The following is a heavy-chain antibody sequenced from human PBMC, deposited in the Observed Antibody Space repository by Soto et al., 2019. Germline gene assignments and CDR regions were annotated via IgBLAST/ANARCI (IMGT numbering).Heavy chain of an antibody. CDR3: ANVRQRRPTR. V-gene: IGHV3-21*01. Sequence: VGSLRLSCAASGFTFSSYSMNWVRQAPGKGLEWVSSISSSSSYIYYADSVKGRFTISRDNAKNSLYLQMNSLRAEDTAVYYCANVRQRRPTRWGQGTLVTVSS. CDR1: GFTFSSYS. J-gene: IGHJ4*02. CDR2: ISSSSSYI.